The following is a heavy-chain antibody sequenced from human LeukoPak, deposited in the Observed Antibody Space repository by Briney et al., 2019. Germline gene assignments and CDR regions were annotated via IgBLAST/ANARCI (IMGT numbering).Heavy chain of an antibody. Sequence: SVKVSCKASGGTFSSYAISWVRQAPGQGLEWMGGIIPIFGTANYAQKFQGRVTITADESTSTAYMELSSLRSEDTAVYYCARPHYYYDFWSGPNYYYGMDVWGQGTTVTVSS. D-gene: IGHD3-3*01. V-gene: IGHV1-69*13. CDR3: ARPHYYYDFWSGPNYYYGMDV. J-gene: IGHJ6*02. CDR1: GGTFSSYA. CDR2: IIPIFGTA.